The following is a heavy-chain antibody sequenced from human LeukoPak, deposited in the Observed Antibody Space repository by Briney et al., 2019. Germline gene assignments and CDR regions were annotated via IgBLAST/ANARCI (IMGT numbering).Heavy chain of an antibody. J-gene: IGHJ5*02. CDR3: ASDRPIYCSSTSCYGNVWFDP. D-gene: IGHD2-2*01. CDR2: INPNSGGT. V-gene: IGHV1-2*02. Sequence: ASVKVSCKASGYTFTGYYMHWVRQAPGQGLEWMGWINPNSGGTNYAQRFQGRVTMTRDTSISTAYMELSRLRSDDTAVYYCASDRPIYCSSTSCYGNVWFDPWGQGTLVTVSS. CDR1: GYTFTGYY.